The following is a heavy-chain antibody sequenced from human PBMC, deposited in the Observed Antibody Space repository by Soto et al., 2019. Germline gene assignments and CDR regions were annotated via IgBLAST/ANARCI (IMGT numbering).Heavy chain of an antibody. CDR2: LDGAGGST. V-gene: IGHV3-23*01. J-gene: IGHJ6*02. Sequence: LRLSCLASGFTFSDFAMTWVRHVPGRGLEWVASLDGAGGSTYYAESVRGRFSISRDNSQNTLFLQMKRLTVDDTAIYYCAAPRDEYGSGVSWFTYGMDIWGQGTTVTVS. CDR1: GFTFSDFA. CDR3: AAPRDEYGSGVSWFTYGMDI. D-gene: IGHD3-10*01.